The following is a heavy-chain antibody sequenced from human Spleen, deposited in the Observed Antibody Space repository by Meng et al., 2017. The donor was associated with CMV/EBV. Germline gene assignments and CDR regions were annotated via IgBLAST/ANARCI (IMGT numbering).Heavy chain of an antibody. D-gene: IGHD3-16*01. Sequence: ASVKVSCKASGYTFSGYYIHWVRQAPGQGLEWMGWITPESGGTNYAQKFQGRVTMTTDTSISTAYMNLSSLSSDDTAVYYCASLGEPLYGHDVWFDPWGQGTRVTVSS. CDR3: ASLGEPLYGHDVWFDP. V-gene: IGHV1-2*02. CDR2: ITPESGGT. J-gene: IGHJ5*02. CDR1: GYTFSGYY.